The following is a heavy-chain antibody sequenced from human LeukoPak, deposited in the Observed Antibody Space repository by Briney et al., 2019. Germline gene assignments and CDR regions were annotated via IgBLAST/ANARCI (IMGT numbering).Heavy chain of an antibody. CDR1: GFTFRNAW. J-gene: IGHJ4*02. V-gene: IGHV3-15*01. CDR2: TKSESDGGTT. CDR3: TTVQSYYYDSSGYYIIDY. D-gene: IGHD3-22*01. Sequence: GGSLRLSCAASGFTFRNAWMSWVRQAPGKGLEWVVRTKSESDGGTTDYAAPVKGRFTISRDASKKSLYLQMNRLKTEDTAVYYCTTVQSYYYDSSGYYIIDYWGQGTLVTVSS.